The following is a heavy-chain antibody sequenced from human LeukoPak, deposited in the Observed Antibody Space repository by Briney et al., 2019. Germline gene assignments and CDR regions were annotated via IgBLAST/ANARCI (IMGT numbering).Heavy chain of an antibody. CDR3: VKIARD. CDR2: ICPNGGST. Sequence: GGSLRLSCSASGFTFSSFDMHWVRHAPGKGLEYISAICPNGGSTYHADSVKGRFTISRDNYKNTLYLQMSSLRIEDTAVYYCVKIARDWRQGTLVTVSS. V-gene: IGHV3-64D*09. CDR1: GFTFSSFD. J-gene: IGHJ4*02.